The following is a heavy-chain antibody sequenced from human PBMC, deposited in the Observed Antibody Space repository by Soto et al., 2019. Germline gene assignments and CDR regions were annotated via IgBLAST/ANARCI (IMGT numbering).Heavy chain of an antibody. J-gene: IGHJ3*02. Sequence: SVKVSCKASGGTFSSYAISWVRQAPGQGLEWMGGIIPIFGTANYAQNFQGRVTITADDSKRTAYMELSSLSSEDTAVYYCARGNSGSSSAAFDILRQGTMVTV. D-gene: IGHD1-26*01. V-gene: IGHV1-69*13. CDR2: IIPIFGTA. CDR1: GGTFSSYA. CDR3: ARGNSGSSSAAFDI.